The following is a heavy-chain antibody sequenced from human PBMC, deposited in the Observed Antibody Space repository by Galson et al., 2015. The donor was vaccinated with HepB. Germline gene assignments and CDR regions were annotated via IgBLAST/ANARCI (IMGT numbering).Heavy chain of an antibody. CDR2: IDPSDSYT. J-gene: IGHJ4*02. V-gene: IGHV5-10-1*01. Sequence: QSGAEVKKPGESLRISCKGSGSSFTSYWISWERQMPGKGLEWTGRIDPSDSYTNYSPSFQGHVTISADKSISTAYLQWSSLKASDTAMYYCARTYYYDSSGYYRGRYYFDYWGQETLVTVSS. D-gene: IGHD3-22*01. CDR1: GSSFTSYW. CDR3: ARTYYYDSSGYYRGRYYFDY.